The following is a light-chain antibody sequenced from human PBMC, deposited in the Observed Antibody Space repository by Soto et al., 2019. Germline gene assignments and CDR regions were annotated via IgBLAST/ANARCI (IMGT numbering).Light chain of an antibody. CDR3: SSYTSSSTL. V-gene: IGLV2-14*01. Sequence: QSALTQPASVSGSPGQSITISCTGTSSDVGSYNYVSWYQQHPGKAPKLMIYEVSDRPSGISSRFSGSKSGNTASLTISGLQTEDEADYYCSSYTSSSTLVGTGTKVTGL. CDR2: EVS. J-gene: IGLJ1*01. CDR1: SSDVGSYNY.